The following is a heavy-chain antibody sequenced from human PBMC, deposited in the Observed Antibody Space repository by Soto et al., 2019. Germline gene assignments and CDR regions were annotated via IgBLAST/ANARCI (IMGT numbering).Heavy chain of an antibody. CDR2: ISYDGSNK. CDR3: ARADYGGDYFYY. CDR1: GFTFSSYA. J-gene: IGHJ4*02. Sequence: QVQLVESGGGVVQPGRSLRLSCAASGFTFSSYAMHWVRQAPGKGLEWVAVISYDGSNKYYADSVKGRFTISRDNSKNTLYLQMNSLRAEDTAVYYCARADYGGDYFYYRGQGTLVTVSS. V-gene: IGHV3-30-3*01. D-gene: IGHD4-17*01.